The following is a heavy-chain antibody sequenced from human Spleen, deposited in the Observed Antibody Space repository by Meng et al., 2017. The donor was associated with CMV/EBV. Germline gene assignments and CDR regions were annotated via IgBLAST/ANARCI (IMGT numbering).Heavy chain of an antibody. J-gene: IGHJ5*02. CDR2: SKPNSGGT. CDR3: ARGPLYCSSPNCYSNWFDP. V-gene: IGHV1-2*02. D-gene: IGHD2-2*01. CDR1: LTGYY. Sequence: LTGYYMHGVRQAPGKGLEGMGWSKPNSGGTNYAQKFQDRVTMTRDTSITTAYMELSSLRSDDTAVYYCARGPLYCSSPNCYSNWFDPWGQGTLVTVSS.